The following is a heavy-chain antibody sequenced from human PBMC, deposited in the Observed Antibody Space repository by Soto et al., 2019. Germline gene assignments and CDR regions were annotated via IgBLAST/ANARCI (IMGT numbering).Heavy chain of an antibody. CDR3: ARESSSPNYYYYGMDV. CDR1: GGTFSSYA. CDR2: IIPLLNTP. J-gene: IGHJ6*02. V-gene: IGHV1-69*01. D-gene: IGHD6-6*01. Sequence: QVQLVQSGAEVKKPGSSVKVSCRASGGTFSSYAVSWVRQAPGQGLEWMGVIIPLLNTPKYVEKFQGRVTITADASATTAYLELSSLTSEDTAVYYCARESSSPNYYYYGMDVWGQGTKVTVSS.